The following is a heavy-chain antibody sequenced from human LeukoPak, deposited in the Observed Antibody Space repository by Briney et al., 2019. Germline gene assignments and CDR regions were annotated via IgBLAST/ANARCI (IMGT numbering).Heavy chain of an antibody. V-gene: IGHV4-34*01. CDR2: INHSGSN. CDR1: CGSFSGYY. Sequence: SETLSLTCSVYCGSFSGYYWRWIRQPPGKGLEWIGEINHSGSNNYNPSLKTRPTISVDTSKNQFSLKLRSVAAADTAVYYCAREPVLRFLEWLPRAPAYYYYYMDVWGKGTTVTVSS. J-gene: IGHJ6*03. CDR3: AREPVLRFLEWLPRAPAYYYYYMDV. D-gene: IGHD3-3*01.